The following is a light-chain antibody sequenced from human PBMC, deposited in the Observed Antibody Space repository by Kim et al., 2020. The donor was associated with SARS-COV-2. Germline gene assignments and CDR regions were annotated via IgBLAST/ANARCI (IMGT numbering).Light chain of an antibody. CDR2: KAS. V-gene: IGKV1-5*03. Sequence: DIQMTQSHSTLSASVGDRVTITCRASQSISSWLAWYQQKPGKAPKVLIYKASSLESEVPSRFSGSGSGTEFTLTISSLQPDDFATYYCQQYNSYPWTFGQGTKVDIK. CDR3: QQYNSYPWT. CDR1: QSISSW. J-gene: IGKJ1*01.